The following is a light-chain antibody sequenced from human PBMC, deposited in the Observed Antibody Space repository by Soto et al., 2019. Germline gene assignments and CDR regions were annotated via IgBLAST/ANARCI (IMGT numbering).Light chain of an antibody. CDR3: QQYASSPWT. CDR2: GAS. V-gene: IGKV3-20*01. Sequence: EIVLTQSPRTLSLSPGERATLSCRASQSVTSNYLAWYQQKPGQAPSLLIYGASARAAGIPDRFSGSGTGTDFALTISGLEPEDFAVYFCQQYASSPWTFGQGTKVEIK. J-gene: IGKJ1*01. CDR1: QSVTSNY.